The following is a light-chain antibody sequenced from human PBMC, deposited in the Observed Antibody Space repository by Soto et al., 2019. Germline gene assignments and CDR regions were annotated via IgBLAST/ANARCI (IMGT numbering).Light chain of an antibody. Sequence: EVVMTQSPATLSVSPVERATLSFRASQSAYNNLDRHQQNPGQAPRILIYDTSTRATGIPGRFSGCGSGTEFTLTISSLQSEDFEVYYCQRYNNWWAFGQGTKVDIK. V-gene: IGKV3-15*01. CDR3: QRYNNWWA. CDR1: QSAYNN. CDR2: DTS. J-gene: IGKJ1*01.